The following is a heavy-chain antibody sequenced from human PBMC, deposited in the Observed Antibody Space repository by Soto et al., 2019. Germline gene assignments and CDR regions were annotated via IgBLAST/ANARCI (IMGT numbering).Heavy chain of an antibody. CDR3: AREDGTGYCDY. Sequence: QVQLQESGPGLVKSSETLSLTCTVSGGSIRSYYWSWIRQPPGKGLEWIGYSYHSGSTNYNPSLTSPVTISVDTSKNQFSVKLSSVTAADTAVYYCAREDGTGYCDYWGQGTLVTVSS. CDR2: SYHSGST. CDR1: GGSIRSYY. D-gene: IGHD3-22*01. J-gene: IGHJ4*02. V-gene: IGHV4-59*01.